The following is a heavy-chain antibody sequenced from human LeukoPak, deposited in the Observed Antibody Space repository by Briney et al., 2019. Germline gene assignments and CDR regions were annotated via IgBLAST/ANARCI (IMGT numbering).Heavy chain of an antibody. Sequence: ASVNVSYKASGYTFTHYYMLWVLRAPGQGLGCRGGINPNTGGTNYAQKFQGRVTMPRDTSISTAYMELSRLRSDDTAVYYCARASYYYDSSGYPGYYFDYWGQGTLVTVSS. CDR3: ARASYYYDSSGYPGYYFDY. D-gene: IGHD3-22*01. CDR1: GYTFTHYY. CDR2: INPNTGGT. V-gene: IGHV1-2*02. J-gene: IGHJ4*02.